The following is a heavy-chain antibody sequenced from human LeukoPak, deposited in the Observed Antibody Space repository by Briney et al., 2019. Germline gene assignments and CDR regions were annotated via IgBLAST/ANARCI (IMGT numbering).Heavy chain of an antibody. CDR3: TRLFFVIDT. D-gene: IGHD3-3*01. V-gene: IGHV4-39*01. CDR1: GASISNSAYY. CDR2: VHYSGST. Sequence: SETLSLSCTVSGASISNSAYYWLWIRQPPGEGLECIGTVHYSGSTFYNPSLKSRVNISVDTSKNQFSLQLSSVTAADTAVYYCTRLFFVIDTWGQGTLVTVSS. J-gene: IGHJ5*02.